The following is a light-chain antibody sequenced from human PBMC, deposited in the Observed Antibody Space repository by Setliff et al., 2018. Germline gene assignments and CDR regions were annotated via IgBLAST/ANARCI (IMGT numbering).Light chain of an antibody. Sequence: QSVLTQPPSASETPGQRVTISCSGSSSNIGSKTVSWYQQLPGTAPKLLIYSNDQRPSGVTDRFSGSKSGTSAYLAISGLQSEDEADYYCAAWDDSLNSYVFGTGTKVTVL. CDR2: SND. V-gene: IGLV1-44*01. CDR1: SSNIGSKT. CDR3: AAWDDSLNSYV. J-gene: IGLJ1*01.